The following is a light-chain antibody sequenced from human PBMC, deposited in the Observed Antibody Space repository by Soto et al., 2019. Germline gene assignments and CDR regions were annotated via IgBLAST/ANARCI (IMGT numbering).Light chain of an antibody. J-gene: IGLJ2*01. CDR2: SNN. CDR1: SSNIGSNT. V-gene: IGLV1-44*01. Sequence: QSVLTQPPSAFGTPGQRVTISCSGSSSNIGSNTVNRYQQLPGTAPKLLIYSNNQRPSGVPDRFSGSKSGTSASLAISGLQSEDEADYYCAAWDDSLNGYVVFGGGTKVTVL. CDR3: AAWDDSLNGYVV.